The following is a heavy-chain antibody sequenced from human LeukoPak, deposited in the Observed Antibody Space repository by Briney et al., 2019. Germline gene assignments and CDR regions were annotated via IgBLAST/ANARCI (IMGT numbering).Heavy chain of an antibody. CDR1: GGSISSYY. CDR2: IYSSGST. D-gene: IGHD2-21*02. Sequence: SETLSLTCTVSGGSISSYYWSWIRQPPGKGLEWIGYIYSSGSTNYNPSLKSRITISVDTSKNQFSLKLSSVTAADTAVYYCARFAYCGGHCWYYFDYWGQGSLVTASP. J-gene: IGHJ4*02. CDR3: ARFAYCGGHCWYYFDY. V-gene: IGHV4-59*01.